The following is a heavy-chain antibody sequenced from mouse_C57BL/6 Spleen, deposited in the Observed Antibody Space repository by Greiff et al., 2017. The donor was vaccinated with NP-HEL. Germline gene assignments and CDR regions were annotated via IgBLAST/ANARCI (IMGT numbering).Heavy chain of an antibody. CDR3: ARWDYSNLGWFAY. CDR2: INPNNGGT. Sequence: VQLQQSGPELVKPGASVKIPCKASGYTFTDYNMDWVKQSHGKSLEWIGDINPNNGGTIYNQKFKGKATLTVDKSSSTAYMELRSLTSEDTAVYYCARWDYSNLGWFAYWGQGTLVTVSA. CDR1: GYTFTDYN. V-gene: IGHV1-18*01. J-gene: IGHJ3*01. D-gene: IGHD2-5*01.